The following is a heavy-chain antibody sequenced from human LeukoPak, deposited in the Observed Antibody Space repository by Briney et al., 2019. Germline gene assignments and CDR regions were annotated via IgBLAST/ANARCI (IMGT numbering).Heavy chain of an antibody. D-gene: IGHD3-3*01. CDR3: ARSNYDFWSGYYYYMDV. V-gene: IGHV4-30-4*08. J-gene: IGHJ6*03. CDR2: IYYSGSI. Sequence: SQTLSLTCTVSGGSISSGDYYWRWIRQPPGKGLEWIGYIYYSGSIYYNPSLKSRVTISVDTSKSQFSLKLSSVTAADTAVYYCARSNYDFWSGYYYYMDVWGKGTTVTVSS. CDR1: GGSISSGDYY.